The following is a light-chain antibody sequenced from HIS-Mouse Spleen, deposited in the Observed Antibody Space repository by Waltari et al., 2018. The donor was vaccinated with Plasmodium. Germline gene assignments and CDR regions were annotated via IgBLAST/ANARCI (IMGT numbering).Light chain of an antibody. CDR1: TLPKQY. Sequence: SYELTQPPSVSVSPGPTARITCPGDTLPKQYAYGYQQKSGQAPVLVIYEDSKRPSGIPERFSGSSSGTMATLTISGAQVEDEADYYCYSTDSSGNHRVFGGGTKLTVL. V-gene: IGLV3-10*01. J-gene: IGLJ3*02. CDR3: YSTDSSGNHRV. CDR2: EDS.